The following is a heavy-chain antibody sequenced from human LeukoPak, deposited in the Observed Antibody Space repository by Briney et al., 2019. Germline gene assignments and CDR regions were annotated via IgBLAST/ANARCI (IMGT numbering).Heavy chain of an antibody. J-gene: IGHJ4*02. CDR1: GGSISGGSISGYH. CDR2: MHYSGTT. D-gene: IGHD6-13*01. V-gene: IGHV4-61*08. CDR3: ARGGSRLRQQVGPPSDAKNGYYFDF. Sequence: PSETLSLTCSVSGGSISGGSISGYHWSWIRQPPGKGLELIAYMHYSGTTHYNPSLRSRVSISVDTSRKQISLELTSVTAADTAVYFCARGGSRLRQQVGPPSDAKNGYYFDFWGQGTLVTVSS.